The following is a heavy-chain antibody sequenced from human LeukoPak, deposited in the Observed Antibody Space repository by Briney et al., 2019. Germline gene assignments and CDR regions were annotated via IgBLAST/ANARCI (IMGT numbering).Heavy chain of an antibody. Sequence: GGSLRLSCAASGFTFGSYAMNWVRQAPGKGLEWVSTISGSGGSTYYADSVKGRFTISRDNSKNTLYMQMNSLRADDTAVYYCARASLGIAVAGSWFDPWGQGTLVTVSS. J-gene: IGHJ5*02. D-gene: IGHD6-19*01. CDR2: ISGSGGST. V-gene: IGHV3-23*01. CDR3: ARASLGIAVAGSWFDP. CDR1: GFTFGSYA.